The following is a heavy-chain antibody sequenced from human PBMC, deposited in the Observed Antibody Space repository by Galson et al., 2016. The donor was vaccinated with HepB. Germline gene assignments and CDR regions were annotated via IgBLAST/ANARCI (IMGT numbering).Heavy chain of an antibody. CDR1: GYTFTDYY. J-gene: IGHJ4*02. CDR2: INPESGGT. Sequence: ASGYTFTDYYIHWVRQAPGQGLEWMGWINPESGGTDNAQKFQGWVTMTRDTSISTAYMEFSRLTCDDTALYYCARGGKSGWAVDYWGQGTLVTVSS. D-gene: IGHD6-19*01. V-gene: IGHV1-2*04. CDR3: ARGGKSGWAVDY.